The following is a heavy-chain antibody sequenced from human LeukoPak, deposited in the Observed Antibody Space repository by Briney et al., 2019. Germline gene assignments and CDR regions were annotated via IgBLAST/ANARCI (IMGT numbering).Heavy chain of an antibody. V-gene: IGHV3-7*01. CDR2: IKQDGSEK. J-gene: IGHJ4*02. CDR1: GFAFSSYA. Sequence: GGSLRLSCAASGFAFSSYAMSWVRQAPGKGLEWVANIKQDGSEKYYVDSVKGRFTISRDNAKNSLYLQMNSLRAEDTAVYYCARDLPMYYDFWSGYYFDYWGQGTLVTVSS. D-gene: IGHD3-3*01. CDR3: ARDLPMYYDFWSGYYFDY.